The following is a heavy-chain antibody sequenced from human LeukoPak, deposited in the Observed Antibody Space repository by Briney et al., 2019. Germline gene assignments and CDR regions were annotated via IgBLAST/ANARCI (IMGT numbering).Heavy chain of an antibody. CDR3: ARDGEAGNLDY. D-gene: IGHD6-13*01. V-gene: IGHV1-46*03. CDR1: GYAFTSYY. J-gene: IGHJ4*02. Sequence: ASVKVSCKASGYAFTSYYMHWVRQAPGQGLEWMGIINPSGGSTSYAQKFQGRVTMTRDTSTSTVYMELSSLRSEDTAVYYCARDGEAGNLDYWGQGTLVTVSS. CDR2: INPSGGST.